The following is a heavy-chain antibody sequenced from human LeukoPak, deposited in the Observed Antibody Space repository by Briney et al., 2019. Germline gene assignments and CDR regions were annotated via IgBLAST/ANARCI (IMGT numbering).Heavy chain of an antibody. J-gene: IGHJ4*02. CDR1: GFIFRNYG. V-gene: IGHV3-33*07. CDR2: IWHDGSAE. Sequence: AGSLRLSCAASGFIFRNYGMYWVRQAPGKGLEWVAVIWHDGSAEFYADSVKGRFSISRDDSKNTVYLQMNSLRVEDTALYYCARDSRGGWSGYFDLWGQGIVVTVSS. CDR3: ARDSRGGWSGYFDL. D-gene: IGHD6-19*01.